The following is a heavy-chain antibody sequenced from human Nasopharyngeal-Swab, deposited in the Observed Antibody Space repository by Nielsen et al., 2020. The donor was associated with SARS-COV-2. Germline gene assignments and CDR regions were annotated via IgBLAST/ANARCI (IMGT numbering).Heavy chain of an antibody. CDR1: GGTFSSYA. D-gene: IGHD1-26*01. V-gene: IGHV1-69*13. J-gene: IGHJ4*02. CDR2: IIPIFGTA. CDR3: ATIYAIVGASGSFDY. Sequence: SVKVSCKASGGTFSSYAISWVRQAPGQGLEWMGGIIPIFGTANYAQKFQGRVTITADESTSTAYMELSSLRSEDTAVYYCATIYAIVGASGSFDYWGQGTLVTVSS.